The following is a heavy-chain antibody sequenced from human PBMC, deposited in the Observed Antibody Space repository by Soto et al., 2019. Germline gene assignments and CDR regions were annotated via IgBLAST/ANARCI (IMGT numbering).Heavy chain of an antibody. CDR3: GHRVYTTGPYGMDV. D-gene: IGHD1-1*01. Sequence: QITLEESGPTLVKPTQTLTLTCTFSGFSLRTSGVGVGWIRQPPGKALEWLALIYWDDDKRYSPSLKTRLTITKDASRNQVVLTMTNMDPVDTATYYYGHRVYTTGPYGMDVWGQGTTVTVTS. J-gene: IGHJ6*02. V-gene: IGHV2-5*02. CDR2: IYWDDDK. CDR1: GFSLRTSGVG.